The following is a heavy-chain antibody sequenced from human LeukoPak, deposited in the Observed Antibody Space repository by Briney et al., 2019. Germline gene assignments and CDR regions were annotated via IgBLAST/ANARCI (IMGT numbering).Heavy chain of an antibody. D-gene: IGHD3-3*01. V-gene: IGHV1-18*01. CDR2: INTYNGKT. J-gene: IGHJ4*02. CDR1: GYTFTSQG. Sequence: ASVKVSRKASGYTFTSQGISWVRQAPGQGLEWMGCINTYNGKTNYAQKFQGRVTITADTSTSTDYLELRSMRSDDTAVYYCASRSGSTPYYFDYWGQGTLVTVSS. CDR3: ASRSGSTPYYFDY.